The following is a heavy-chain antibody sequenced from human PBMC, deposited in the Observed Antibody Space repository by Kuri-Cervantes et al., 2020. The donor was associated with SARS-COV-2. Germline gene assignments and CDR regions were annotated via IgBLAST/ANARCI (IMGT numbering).Heavy chain of an antibody. CDR2: FDPEDGET. D-gene: IGHD6-6*01. V-gene: IGHV1-24*01. CDR3: ASASPGVIYYYYGMDV. J-gene: IGHJ6*02. Sequence: ASVKVSCKVSGYTLTELSMHWVRQAPGKGLEWMGGFDPEDGETIYAQKFQGRVTMTEDTSTDTAYVELSSLRSEDTAVYYCASASPGVIYYYYGMDVWGQGTTVTVSS. CDR1: GYTLTELS.